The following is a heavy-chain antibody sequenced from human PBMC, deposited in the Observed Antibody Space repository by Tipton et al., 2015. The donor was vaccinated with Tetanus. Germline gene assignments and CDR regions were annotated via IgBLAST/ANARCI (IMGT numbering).Heavy chain of an antibody. V-gene: IGHV4-39*01. Sequence: TLSLTCTVSGGSISSSSYYWGWIRQPPGKGLEWIGSIYYSGSTYYNPSLKSRVTISVDTSKNQFSLKLSSVTAADTAVYYCASLFGQGVAGTVDYWGQGTLVTVSS. CDR2: IYYSGST. CDR1: GGSISSSSYY. D-gene: IGHD6-19*01. CDR3: ASLFGQGVAGTVDY. J-gene: IGHJ4*02.